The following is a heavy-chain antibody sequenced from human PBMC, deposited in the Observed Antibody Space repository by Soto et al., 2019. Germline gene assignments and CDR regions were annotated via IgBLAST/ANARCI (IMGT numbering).Heavy chain of an antibody. J-gene: IGHJ5*02. CDR3: ARGGVVPASIEVNWFDP. Sequence: PSETLSLTCTVSGGSISIGGYYWSRIRQHPGKGLEWIGYIYYSGSVYYNPSLRSRVTISVDTSKNQFSLKLSSVTAADTAVYYCARGGVVPASIEVNWFDPWGQGTLVTVSS. D-gene: IGHD2-2*02. CDR1: GGSISIGGYY. CDR2: IYYSGSV. V-gene: IGHV4-31*03.